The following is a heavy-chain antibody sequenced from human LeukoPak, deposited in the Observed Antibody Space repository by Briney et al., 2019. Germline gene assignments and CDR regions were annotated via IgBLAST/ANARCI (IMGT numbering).Heavy chain of an antibody. D-gene: IGHD6-13*01. Sequence: SETLSLTCTVSGGSITSDPYYWGWIRQSPGKGLEWIGSISFSGSTFYNPSLKSRATVSRDTSKNQFSLRLNSVTAADTAVYYCARRVGYSSDYWGQGTLVTVSS. CDR1: GGSITSDPYY. J-gene: IGHJ4*02. V-gene: IGHV4-39*07. CDR2: ISFSGST. CDR3: ARRVGYSSDY.